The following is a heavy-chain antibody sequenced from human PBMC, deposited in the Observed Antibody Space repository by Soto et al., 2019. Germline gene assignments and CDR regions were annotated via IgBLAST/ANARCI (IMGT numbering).Heavy chain of an antibody. CDR3: ASGGFYYGPGRMDV. Sequence: EVQLVESGGGLLQPGGSLTLSCTASGFTFSNYWMHWVRQAPGKGLVWVSRTKSDGSGTSYTDSVKGRFTISRDNAYNPLYLQMSNLRAEDTAVYYCASGGFYYGPGRMDVWGKGTTVIVSS. D-gene: IGHD3-10*01. CDR2: TKSDGSGT. V-gene: IGHV3-74*01. J-gene: IGHJ6*04. CDR1: GFTFSNYW.